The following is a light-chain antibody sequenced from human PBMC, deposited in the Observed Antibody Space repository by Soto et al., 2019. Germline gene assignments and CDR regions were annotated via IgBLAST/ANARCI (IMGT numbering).Light chain of an antibody. CDR1: GSDVGDSSH. Sequence: QSALTQPRSVSGSPGQSVTISCTATGSDVGDSSHVSWYQLHPGKAPKLMIYEVNNPPSGVADRFSGSKSGSTASLTISGLQAEDEAEYYCGLSPGSLTWLFGGGTKLTVL. CDR3: GLSPGSLTWL. CDR2: EVN. J-gene: IGLJ3*02. V-gene: IGLV2-11*01.